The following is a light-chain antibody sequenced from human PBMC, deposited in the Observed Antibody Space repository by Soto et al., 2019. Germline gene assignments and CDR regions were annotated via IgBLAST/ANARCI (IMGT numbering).Light chain of an antibody. Sequence: EIVMTQSPVILSVSPGERATLSCRASQSVGTNLAWYQQKPGQAPRLLISGAATRATGIPARFSGRGSGTEFTLTVSSLPSEDFAVYYCQQYNNWPRTFGQGTKVEIK. J-gene: IGKJ1*01. V-gene: IGKV3-15*01. CDR2: GAA. CDR1: QSVGTN. CDR3: QQYNNWPRT.